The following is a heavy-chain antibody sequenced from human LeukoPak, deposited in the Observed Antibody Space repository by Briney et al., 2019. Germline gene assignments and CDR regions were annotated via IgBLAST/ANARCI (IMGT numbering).Heavy chain of an antibody. Sequence: GGSLRLSCAASGFTFDDYAMHWVRQAPGKGLEWVSGISWNSGSIGYADSVKGRFTISRDNAKNSLYLQMNSLRAEDTAVYYCATYSIAAAGTFDYWGQGTLVTVSS. CDR1: GFTFDDYA. CDR2: ISWNSGSI. V-gene: IGHV3-9*01. J-gene: IGHJ4*02. D-gene: IGHD6-13*01. CDR3: ATYSIAAAGTFDY.